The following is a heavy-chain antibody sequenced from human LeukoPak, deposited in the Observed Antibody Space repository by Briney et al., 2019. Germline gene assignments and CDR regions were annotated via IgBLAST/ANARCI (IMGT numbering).Heavy chain of an antibody. CDR1: GFTFSSYS. V-gene: IGHV3-21*01. D-gene: IGHD3-10*01. J-gene: IGHJ5*02. CDR3: ARDITMVRGAGSWFDP. CDR2: ISSSSSYI. Sequence: GGSLRLSCAASGFTFSSYSMNWVRQAPGKGLEWVSSISSSSSYIYYADSVKGRFTISRDNAKNSLYLRMNSLRAEDTAVYYCARDITMVRGAGSWFDPWGQGTLVTVSS.